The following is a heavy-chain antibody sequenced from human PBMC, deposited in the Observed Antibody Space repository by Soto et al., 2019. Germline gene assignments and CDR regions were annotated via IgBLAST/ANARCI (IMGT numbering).Heavy chain of an antibody. J-gene: IGHJ4*02. CDR2: LQTDGSHP. Sequence: EVQLVESGGGLVQPGGSLRLSCVASGFKFDYYWMHWVRQAPGGGLMWISRLQTDGSHPAYADSVKGRFTISRDNAKNTLYLQMDNLRVGDTAMYCCARGGDPGYWGQGTLVIVSS. V-gene: IGHV3-74*01. CDR3: ARGGDPGY. D-gene: IGHD2-21*02. CDR1: GFKFDYYW.